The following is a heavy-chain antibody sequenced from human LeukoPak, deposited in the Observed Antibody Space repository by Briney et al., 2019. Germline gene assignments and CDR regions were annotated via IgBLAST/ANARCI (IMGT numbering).Heavy chain of an antibody. J-gene: IGHJ4*02. D-gene: IGHD2/OR15-2a*01. Sequence: GGSLRLSCAASGFAFSSYEMNWVRQAPGKGLEWVSYISSSGSTIYYADSVKGRFTISRDNAKNSLYLQMNSLRAEDTAVYYCARDNSEVVDYWGQGTLVTVSS. CDR2: ISSSGSTI. CDR1: GFAFSSYE. V-gene: IGHV3-48*03. CDR3: ARDNSEVVDY.